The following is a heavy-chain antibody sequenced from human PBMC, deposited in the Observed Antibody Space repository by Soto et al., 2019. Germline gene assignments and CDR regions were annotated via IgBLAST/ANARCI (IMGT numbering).Heavy chain of an antibody. CDR1: GYSISSGYY. V-gene: IGHV4-38-2*01. CDR2: IYHSGST. CDR3: ARLWVRATDLTYYYYYGMDV. Sequence: SETLSLTCAVSGYSISSGYYWGWIRQPPGKGLEWIGSIYHSGSTYYNPSLKSRVTISVDTSKNQFPLKLSSVTAADTAVYYCARLWVRATDLTYYYYYGMDVWGQGTTVTVSS. J-gene: IGHJ6*02. D-gene: IGHD1-26*01.